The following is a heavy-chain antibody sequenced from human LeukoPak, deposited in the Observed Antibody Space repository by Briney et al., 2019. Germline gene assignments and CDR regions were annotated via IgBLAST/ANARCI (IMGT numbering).Heavy chain of an antibody. CDR2: ISSSGSTI. CDR3: AKEGSFYYDSSGYYAWDH. J-gene: IGHJ4*02. Sequence: PGGSLRLSCAASGFTFSDYYMSWIRQAPGKGLEWVSYISSSGSTIYYADSVKGRFTISRDNSKNTVYLQMNSLRDEDTAVYYCAKEGSFYYDSSGYYAWDHWGQGTLVTVSS. CDR1: GFTFSDYY. V-gene: IGHV3-11*04. D-gene: IGHD3-22*01.